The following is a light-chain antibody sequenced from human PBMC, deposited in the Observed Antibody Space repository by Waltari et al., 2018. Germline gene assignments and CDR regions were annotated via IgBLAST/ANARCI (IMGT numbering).Light chain of an antibody. CDR3: QHYSSSSWT. J-gene: IGKJ1*01. Sequence: EIVLTQSPGTLSLSPGERATLSCRASQSVSSTYLAWYQQKPGQAPGLLIYGASSRATGIPDRFSGSGSGTDFTLTISRLEPEDFAVYYCQHYSSSSWTFGQGTKVEIK. CDR2: GAS. CDR1: QSVSSTY. V-gene: IGKV3-20*01.